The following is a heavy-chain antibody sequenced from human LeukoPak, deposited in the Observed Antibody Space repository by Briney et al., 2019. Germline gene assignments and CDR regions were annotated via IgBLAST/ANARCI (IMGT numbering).Heavy chain of an antibody. CDR2: IYYSGST. J-gene: IGHJ4*02. V-gene: IGHV4-39*01. Sequence: PSETLSLTCAVSGGSISSSSYYWGWIRQPPGKGLEWIGSIYYSGSTYYNPSLKSRVTISVDTSKNQFSLKLSSVTAADTAVYYCARRYSSSWYLAYFDYWGQGTLVTVSS. CDR1: GGSISSSSYY. CDR3: ARRYSSSWYLAYFDY. D-gene: IGHD6-13*01.